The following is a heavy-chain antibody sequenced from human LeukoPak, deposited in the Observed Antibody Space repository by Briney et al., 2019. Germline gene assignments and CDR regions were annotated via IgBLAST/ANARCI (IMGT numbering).Heavy chain of an antibody. Sequence: PSETLSLTCAVYGGSFSGYYWSWIRQPPGKGLEWIGEINHSGSTKYNPSLKSRVTISVDTSKNQFSLKLSSMTAADTAVYYCARHGPYFDWLWVSRWFDPWGQGTLVTVSS. D-gene: IGHD3-9*01. V-gene: IGHV4-34*01. CDR1: GGSFSGYY. J-gene: IGHJ5*02. CDR2: INHSGST. CDR3: ARHGPYFDWLWVSRWFDP.